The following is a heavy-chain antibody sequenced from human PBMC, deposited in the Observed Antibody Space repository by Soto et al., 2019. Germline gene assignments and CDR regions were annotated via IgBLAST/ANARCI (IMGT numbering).Heavy chain of an antibody. CDR1: GFTFSMYW. V-gene: IGHV3-74*01. Sequence: GGSLRLSCAASGFTFSMYWMHWVRQVPGKGPEWVSRINDDGISTNYADSVKGRFTISRDNAKNTLYLQMNALRVEDTGVYYCTRGPRSTSTGTGAFWGQGTLVTVSS. CDR3: TRGPRSTSTGTGAF. J-gene: IGHJ4*02. CDR2: INDDGIST. D-gene: IGHD1-1*01.